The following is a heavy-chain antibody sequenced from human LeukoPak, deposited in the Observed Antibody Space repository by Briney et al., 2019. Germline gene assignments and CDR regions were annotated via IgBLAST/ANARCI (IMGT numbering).Heavy chain of an antibody. V-gene: IGHV3-48*03. CDR1: RFTFISYD. CDR3: SRGRLFGDY. D-gene: IGHD3-16*01. J-gene: IGHJ4*02. Sequence: GGSLRLSCAASRFTFISYDMNWVRQAPGKGLEWVSYISGSGGSIYYTDSVKGRFTISRDNAKISLFLHMNSLRAEDTAVYYCSRGRLFGDYWGQGALVTVSS. CDR2: ISGSGGSI.